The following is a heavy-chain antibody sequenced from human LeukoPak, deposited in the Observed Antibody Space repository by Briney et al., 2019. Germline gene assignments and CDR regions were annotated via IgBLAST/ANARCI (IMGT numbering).Heavy chain of an antibody. D-gene: IGHD1-26*01. J-gene: IGHJ4*02. Sequence: GGSLRLSCAASGFTFSDYYMSWIRQAPGKGLEWVAYISSSGTSIYSADSVEGRFTISRDNAKNSLYLQMNSLRAGDTAVYYCGRGGIVGAATESPFDNWGQGTLVTVSS. CDR3: GRGGIVGAATESPFDN. V-gene: IGHV3-11*01. CDR1: GFTFSDYY. CDR2: ISSSGTSI.